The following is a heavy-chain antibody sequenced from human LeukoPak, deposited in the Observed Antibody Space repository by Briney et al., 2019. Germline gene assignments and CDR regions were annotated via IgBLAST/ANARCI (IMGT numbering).Heavy chain of an antibody. CDR3: AKDLSTGVRYFDWPNAFDI. CDR1: GFTFSSYG. D-gene: IGHD3-9*01. V-gene: IGHV3-30*18. CDR2: ISYDGSNK. J-gene: IGHJ3*02. Sequence: GGSLRLSCAASGFTFSSYGMHWVRQAPGKGLEWVAVISYDGSNKYYADSVKGRFTISRDNSKNTLYLQMNSLRAEDTAVYYCAKDLSTGVRYFDWPNAFDIWGQGTMVTVSS.